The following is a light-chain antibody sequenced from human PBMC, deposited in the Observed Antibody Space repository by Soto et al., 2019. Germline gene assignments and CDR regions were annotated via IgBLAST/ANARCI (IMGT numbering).Light chain of an antibody. CDR2: DAS. CDR3: QQYSTSPT. Sequence: EIVLTQSPATVSLSPGERATLSCRASQSVSSYLAWYQQKPGQAPSLLIYDASNRAPGIPARFSGSGSGTDFTLTISRLEPEDFAVYYCQQYSTSPTFGEGTRLEIK. J-gene: IGKJ5*01. CDR1: QSVSSY. V-gene: IGKV3-11*01.